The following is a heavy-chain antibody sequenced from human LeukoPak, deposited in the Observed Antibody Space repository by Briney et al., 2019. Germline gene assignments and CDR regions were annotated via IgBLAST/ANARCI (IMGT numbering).Heavy chain of an antibody. CDR2: INPNSGGT. CDR1: GYIFTDYY. V-gene: IGHV1-2*02. CDR3: ARVYSSGYYYTFGFDY. J-gene: IGHJ4*02. D-gene: IGHD3-22*01. Sequence: ASVKVSCKASGYIFTDYYIHWVRQAPGQGLEWMGWINPNSGGTNYAQKFQGRVTMTRDTSISTAYMELSRLRSDDTAVYYCARVYSSGYYYTFGFDYWGQGTLVTVSS.